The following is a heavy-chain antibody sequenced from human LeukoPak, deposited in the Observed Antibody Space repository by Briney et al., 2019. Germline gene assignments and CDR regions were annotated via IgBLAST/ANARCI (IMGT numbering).Heavy chain of an antibody. V-gene: IGHV1-69*13. D-gene: IGHD1-26*01. J-gene: IGHJ4*02. CDR2: IIPIFGTA. Sequence: ASVKVSCKASGGTFISYAISWVRQAPGQGLEWMGGIIPIFGTANYAQKFQGRVTITADESTNTAYMELSSLRSEDTAVYYCALGVGATSRPSEYWGQGTLVTVSS. CDR1: GGTFISYA. CDR3: ALGVGATSRPSEY.